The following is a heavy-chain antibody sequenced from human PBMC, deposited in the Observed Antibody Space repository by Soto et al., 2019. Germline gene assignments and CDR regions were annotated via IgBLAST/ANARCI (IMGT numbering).Heavy chain of an antibody. CDR1: GGSISSYY. Sequence: ASETLSLTCTVSGGSISSYYWSWIRQPPGKGLEWIGYIYYSGSTNYNPSLKSRVTISVDTSKNQFSLKLSSVTAEDTAVYYCASSEGYTSSSNYWGQGTLVTVSS. CDR2: IYYSGST. V-gene: IGHV4-59*01. D-gene: IGHD6-6*01. J-gene: IGHJ4*02. CDR3: ASSEGYTSSSNY.